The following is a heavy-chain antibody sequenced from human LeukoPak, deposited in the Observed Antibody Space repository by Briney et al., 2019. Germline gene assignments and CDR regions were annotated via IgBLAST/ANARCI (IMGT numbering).Heavy chain of an antibody. CDR3: ARDPAWGAIDY. CDR2: MSEDGSGT. CDR1: GFSIGSSW. V-gene: IGHV3-7*01. D-gene: IGHD7-27*01. J-gene: IGHJ4*02. Sequence: GGSLRLSCAVSGFSIGSSWMSWVRQTPGKGLEWVADMSEDGSGTYYVDSVKGLFTVSRDNAQNSVYLQMNSLRVEDTGVYYCARDPAWGAIDYWGQGTLVTVSS.